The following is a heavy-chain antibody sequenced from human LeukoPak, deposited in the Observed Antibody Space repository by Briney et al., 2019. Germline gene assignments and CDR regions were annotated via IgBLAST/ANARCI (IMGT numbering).Heavy chain of an antibody. J-gene: IGHJ5*02. CDR1: GFTFSTYW. CDR2: TNEDGSIT. Sequence: GGSLRLSCAASGFTFSTYWMHWVRQVPGTGLVWVSRTNEDGSITDYAASVKGRFTISRDNSKDTLYLQMNSLRAEDTAVYYCGRDLGGRGGAWGQGILVTVSP. CDR3: GRDLGGRGGA. D-gene: IGHD3-16*01. V-gene: IGHV3-74*01.